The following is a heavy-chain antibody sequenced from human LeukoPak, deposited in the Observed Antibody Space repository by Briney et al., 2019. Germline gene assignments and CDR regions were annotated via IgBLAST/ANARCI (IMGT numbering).Heavy chain of an antibody. V-gene: IGHV4-34*01. J-gene: IGHJ4*02. CDR2: INHSGST. CDR3: ARQATSGYYPDY. Sequence: SETLSLTCAVYGGSFSGYYWSWIRQPPGKGLEWIGGINHSGSTNYNPSLKSRVTISVDTSKNQFPLRLSSVTAADTAVYYCARQATSGYYPDYWGQGTLVTVSS. D-gene: IGHD3-22*01. CDR1: GGSFSGYY.